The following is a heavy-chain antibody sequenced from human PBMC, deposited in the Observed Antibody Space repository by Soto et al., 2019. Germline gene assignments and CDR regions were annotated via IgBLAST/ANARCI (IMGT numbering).Heavy chain of an antibody. CDR2: IIPIFGTA. CDR1: GGTFSSYA. J-gene: IGHJ3*02. CDR3: ARAMVVVVVAATAAFDI. V-gene: IGHV1-69*13. D-gene: IGHD2-15*01. Sequence: SVKVSCKASGGTFSSYAISWVRQAPGQGLEWMGGIIPIFGTANYAQKLQGRVTITADESTSTAYMELSSLRSEDTAVYYCARAMVVVVVAATAAFDIWGQGTMVTVSS.